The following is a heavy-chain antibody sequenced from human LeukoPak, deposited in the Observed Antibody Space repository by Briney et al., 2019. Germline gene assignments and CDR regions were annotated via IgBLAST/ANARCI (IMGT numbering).Heavy chain of an antibody. CDR2: IIPILGIA. CDR1: GGTFSSYA. Sequence: SVKVSCKASGGTFSSYAISWVRQAPGQGLEWMGRIIPILGIANYAQKFQGRVTITADKSTSTAYVELSSLRSEDTAVYYCARDLYYDSSGYYCYWGQGTLVTVSS. D-gene: IGHD3-22*01. V-gene: IGHV1-69*04. CDR3: ARDLYYDSSGYYCY. J-gene: IGHJ4*02.